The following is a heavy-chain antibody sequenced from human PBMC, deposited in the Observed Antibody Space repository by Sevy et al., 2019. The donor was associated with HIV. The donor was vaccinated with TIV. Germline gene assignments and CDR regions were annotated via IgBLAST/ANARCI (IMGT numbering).Heavy chain of an antibody. J-gene: IGHJ4*02. D-gene: IGHD3-10*01. CDR3: ARVAHGVPLWPPFDY. Sequence: ASVNVSCKASGYTFSDYYIHWVRQAPGQGLEWMAWLSPNSADTNYALKFKGRVTLTRDTSITTAYLELTRLTSDDTAVYFCARVAHGVPLWPPFDYWGQGTLVTVSS. CDR2: LSPNSADT. CDR1: GYTFSDYY. V-gene: IGHV1-2*02.